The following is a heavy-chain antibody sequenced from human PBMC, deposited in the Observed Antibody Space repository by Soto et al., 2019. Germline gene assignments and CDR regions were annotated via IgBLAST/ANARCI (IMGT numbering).Heavy chain of an antibody. CDR1: GYTFTGYY. V-gene: IGHV1-2*04. D-gene: IGHD5-18*01. CDR2: INPNSGGT. Sequence: ASVKVSCKASGYTFTGYYMHWVRQAPGQGLEWMGWINPNSGGTNYAQKFQGWVTMTRDTSISTAYMELSRLRSDDTAVYYCARDYFVDTAMANYNYYGMDVWGQGTTVTVSS. J-gene: IGHJ6*02. CDR3: ARDYFVDTAMANYNYYGMDV.